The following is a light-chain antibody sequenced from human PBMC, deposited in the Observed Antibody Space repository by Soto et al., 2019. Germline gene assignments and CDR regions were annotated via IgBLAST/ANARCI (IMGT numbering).Light chain of an antibody. J-gene: IGKJ1*01. CDR2: GAS. V-gene: IGKV3-20*01. CDR1: QSLSASY. CDR3: QQYHNLWT. Sequence: EIVLTQSPGTLSLSPGERATLFCRASQSLSASYLAWYQQKPGQAPRLLVYGASSRATGIPDRFSGSGSGTDFTLIISRLEPEDFAVYYCQQYHNLWTFGQGTEVEIK.